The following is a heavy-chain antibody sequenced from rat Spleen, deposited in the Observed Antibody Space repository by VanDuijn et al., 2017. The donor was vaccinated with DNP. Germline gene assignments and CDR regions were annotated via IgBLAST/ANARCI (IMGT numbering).Heavy chain of an antibody. Sequence: EVQLVESGGGLVQPGRSLKLSCAASGFTFSDYYMAWVRQAPTKGLEWVASISYDGGSTYYRDSVKGRFTISRDNAKSSLYLQMDSLRSEDTATYYCTTEGVDYYDGYSNWFAYWGQGTLVTVSS. V-gene: IGHV5-20*01. CDR3: TTEGVDYYDGYSNWFAY. J-gene: IGHJ3*01. CDR2: ISYDGGST. D-gene: IGHD1-12*03. CDR1: GFTFSDYY.